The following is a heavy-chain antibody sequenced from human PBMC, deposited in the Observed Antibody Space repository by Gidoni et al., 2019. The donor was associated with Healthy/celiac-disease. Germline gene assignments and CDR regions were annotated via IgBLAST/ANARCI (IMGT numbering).Heavy chain of an antibody. D-gene: IGHD4-17*01. Sequence: QLQLQESGPGLAKPSETLSPTCTVSGASISSSSHYWGWTRQPPGKGLEWIGSLYYSGSTYYNPSLKSRVTISVDTSKNQFSLKLSSVTAADTAVYYCARLDYGDYYGMDVWGQGTTVTVFS. V-gene: IGHV4-39*01. J-gene: IGHJ6*02. CDR2: LYYSGST. CDR1: GASISSSSHY. CDR3: ARLDYGDYYGMDV.